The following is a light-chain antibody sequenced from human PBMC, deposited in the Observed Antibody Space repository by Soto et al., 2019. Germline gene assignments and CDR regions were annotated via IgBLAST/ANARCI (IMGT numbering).Light chain of an antibody. V-gene: IGLV1-40*01. CDR1: SSNIGAGYD. CDR2: GNN. Sequence: QSVLTQPPSVSGAPGQRVTISCTGSSSNIGAGYDVHWYQQFPGTAPKLLIYGNNNRPSGVPDRFSGSKSGSSASLAITGLEAEAEADYCCQSYDTSLSARVFGGGTQVTVL. CDR3: QSYDTSLSARV. J-gene: IGLJ3*02.